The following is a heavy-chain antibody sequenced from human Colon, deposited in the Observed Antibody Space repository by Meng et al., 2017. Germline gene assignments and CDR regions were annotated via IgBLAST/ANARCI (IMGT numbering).Heavy chain of an antibody. V-gene: IGHV3-21*01. CDR3: ARDYYYDSSGYRLYYFDY. CDR1: GFPFSSYS. CDR2: ISSSSSYI. J-gene: IGHJ4*02. Sequence: GESLKISCAASGFPFSSYSMNWVRQAPGKGLEWVSSISSSSSYIYYADSAKGRFTISRDNDKNSLYLQMNSLRAEDTAVYYCARDYYYDSSGYRLYYFDYWGQGTLVTVSS. D-gene: IGHD3-22*01.